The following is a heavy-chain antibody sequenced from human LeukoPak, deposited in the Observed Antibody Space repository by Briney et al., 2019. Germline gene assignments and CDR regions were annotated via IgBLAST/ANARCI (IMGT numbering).Heavy chain of an antibody. J-gene: IGHJ3*02. D-gene: IGHD2-21*02. CDR3: ARDRPSVVVTAYNAFDI. CDR1: GGTFSSYA. V-gene: IGHV1-69*06. CDR2: IIPIFGTA. Sequence: ASVKVSCKASGGTFSSYAISWVRQAPGQGLEWMGGIIPIFGTANYAQKFQGRVTITADKSTSTAYMELSSLRSEDTAVYYCARDRPSVVVTAYNAFDIWGQGTMVTVSS.